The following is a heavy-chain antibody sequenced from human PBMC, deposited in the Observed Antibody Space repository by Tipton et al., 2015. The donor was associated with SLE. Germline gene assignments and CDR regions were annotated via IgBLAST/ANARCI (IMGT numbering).Heavy chain of an antibody. V-gene: IGHV6-1*01. CDR3: ARDFGLPKSGWRSSLDY. D-gene: IGHD6-19*01. J-gene: IGHJ4*02. CDR2: TYYRSKWYR. CDR1: GDSVSSNTAA. Sequence: GLVKPSQTLSLTCAISGDSVSSNTAAWNWIRQSPSRGLEWLGRTYYRSKWYRDYALSVKSRITINPDTSKNHFSLQLNSVTPEDTAVYYCARDFGLPKSGWRSSLDYWGQGTLVTVSS.